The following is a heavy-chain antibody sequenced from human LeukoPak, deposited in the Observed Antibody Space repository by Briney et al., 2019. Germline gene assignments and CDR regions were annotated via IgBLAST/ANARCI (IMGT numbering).Heavy chain of an antibody. CDR2: IRSKAYGGTT. Sequence: GRSLRLSCTASGFTFGDYAMSWVRQAPGKGLGWVGFIRSKAYGGTTEYAASVKGRFTISRDDSKSIAYLQMNSLKTEDTAVYYCTRDLPYSSSSRGAFDYWGQGTLVTVSS. CDR1: GFTFGDYA. V-gene: IGHV3-49*04. D-gene: IGHD6-6*01. J-gene: IGHJ4*02. CDR3: TRDLPYSSSSRGAFDY.